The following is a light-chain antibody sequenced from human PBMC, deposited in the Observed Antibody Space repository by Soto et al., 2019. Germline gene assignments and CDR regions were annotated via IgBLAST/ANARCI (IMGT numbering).Light chain of an antibody. CDR3: AAWDDRLDVYV. Sequence: QAVVTQPPSASGTPGQIVAISCSGSSSNIGSNTVTWYQQLPGTAPKLLIYSTSQRSSGVPGRFSGSKSGASASLSISGLQSEDEADHYCAAWDDRLDVYVFGTGTKLTVL. CDR2: STS. V-gene: IGLV1-44*01. J-gene: IGLJ1*01. CDR1: SSNIGSNT.